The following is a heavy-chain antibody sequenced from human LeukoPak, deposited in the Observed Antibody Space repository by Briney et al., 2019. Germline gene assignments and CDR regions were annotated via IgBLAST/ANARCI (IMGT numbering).Heavy chain of an antibody. CDR2: IIPILGIA. CDR1: GGTFSIYA. Sequence: SVTVSFKASGGTFSIYAISWVRQAPGQGLEWMGRIIPILGIADYAQKFQGRVTITADKSTTTAYMELSSLRSEDTAVYYCAGAEGTRPSSDWGQGTLVTVSS. CDR3: AGAEGTRPSSD. J-gene: IGHJ4*02. D-gene: IGHD1-1*01. V-gene: IGHV1-69*04.